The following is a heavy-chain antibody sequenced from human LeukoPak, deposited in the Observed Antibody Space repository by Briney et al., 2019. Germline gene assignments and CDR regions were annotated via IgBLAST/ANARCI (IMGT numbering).Heavy chain of an antibody. CDR3: ARDWPPSGYYFDY. CDR1: GGTFSSYA. D-gene: IGHD1-26*01. J-gene: IGHJ4*02. V-gene: IGHV1-69*13. CDR2: IIPIFGTA. Sequence: ASVKVSCKASGGTFSSYAISWVRQAPGQGLEWMGRIIPIFGTANYAQKFQGRVTITADESTSTAYMELSSLRSEDTAVYYCARDWPPSGYYFDYWGQGTLVTVSS.